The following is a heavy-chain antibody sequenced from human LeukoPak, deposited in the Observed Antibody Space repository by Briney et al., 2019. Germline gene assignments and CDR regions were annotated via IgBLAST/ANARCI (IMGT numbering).Heavy chain of an antibody. D-gene: IGHD3-22*01. CDR1: GFTFDDYY. J-gene: IGHJ1*01. Sequence: GGSLRLSCTASGFTFDDYYTNWIRQTPGKGLEWVSYISSGSSYTNYVDSVKGRFTISRDNAKNSLYLQMNNLRAEDTAVYYCVRGTYTSGSPDWGQGTLVTVSS. CDR2: ISSGSSYT. V-gene: IGHV3-11*06. CDR3: VRGTYTSGSPD.